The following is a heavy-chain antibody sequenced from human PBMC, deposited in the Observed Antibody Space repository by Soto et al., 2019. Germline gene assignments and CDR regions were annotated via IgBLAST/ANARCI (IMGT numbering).Heavy chain of an antibody. J-gene: IGHJ4*02. D-gene: IGHD3-22*01. V-gene: IGHV5-10-1*01. CDR3: ARQIYDSDTGPNFQYYFDS. CDR2: IDPSDSQT. CDR1: GYSFAGYW. Sequence: GDSLKISCKGSGYSFAGYWITWVRQKTGKGLEWMGRIDPSDSQTYYSPSFRGHVTISVTKSITTVFLQWSSLRASDTAMYYCARQIYDSDTGPNFQYYFDSWGQGTPVTVSS.